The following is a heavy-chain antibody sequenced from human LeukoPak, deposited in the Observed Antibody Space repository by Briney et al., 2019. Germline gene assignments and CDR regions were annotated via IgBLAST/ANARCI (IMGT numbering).Heavy chain of an antibody. V-gene: IGHV1-2*02. CDR1: GYTFTGYY. Sequence: ASVKVSCKASGYTFTGYYMHWVRQAPGQGLEWMGWINPNSGGTNYAQKFQGRVTMTRDTSISTAYMELSRLRSDDTAVYYCAREGSWRELPYNWFDPWGQGTLVTVSS. CDR3: AREGSWRELPYNWFDP. J-gene: IGHJ5*02. CDR2: INPNSGGT. D-gene: IGHD1-26*01.